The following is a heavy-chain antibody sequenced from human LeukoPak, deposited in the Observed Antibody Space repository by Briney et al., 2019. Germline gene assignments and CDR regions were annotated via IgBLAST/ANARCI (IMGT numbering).Heavy chain of an antibody. D-gene: IGHD3-9*01. Sequence: SVKVSCKASGGTFSSYAISWVRQAPGQGLERMGRIIPILGIANYAQKFQGRVTITADKSTSTAYMELSSLRSEDTAVYYCAREDTDYDILTGYWTTGDYYYGMDVWGQGTTVTVSS. V-gene: IGHV1-69*04. CDR1: GGTFSSYA. CDR2: IIPILGIA. CDR3: AREDTDYDILTGYWTTGDYYYGMDV. J-gene: IGHJ6*02.